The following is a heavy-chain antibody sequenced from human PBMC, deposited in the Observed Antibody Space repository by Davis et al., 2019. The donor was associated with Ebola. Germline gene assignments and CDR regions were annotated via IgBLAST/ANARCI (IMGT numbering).Heavy chain of an antibody. J-gene: IGHJ3*02. CDR3: ARDIHKYYDSSNHAFDI. CDR1: GFAFSNNA. CDR2: ISYDGSNK. V-gene: IGHV3-30*03. D-gene: IGHD3-22*01. Sequence: GESLKISCAASGFAFSNNAMTWVRQAPGKGLEWVAVISYDGSNKYYADSVKGRFTISRDNSKNTLYLQMNSLRAEDTAVYYCARDIHKYYDSSNHAFDIWGLGTMVTVSS.